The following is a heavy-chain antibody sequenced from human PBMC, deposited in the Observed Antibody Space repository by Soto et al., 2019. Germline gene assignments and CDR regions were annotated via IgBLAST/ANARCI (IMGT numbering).Heavy chain of an antibody. CDR1: GFSLSTSGVG. J-gene: IGHJ4*02. Sequence: QITLKESGPTLVKPTQTLTLTCTFSGFSLSTSGVGVGWIRQPPGKALEWLAVIYWDDDKRYSPSLKSRLTITKDTSKNQVVLTMTNMDPMDTATYHCKRARGWFGDPKRTFDSWGQGILVTVSS. CDR3: KRARGWFGDPKRTFDS. V-gene: IGHV2-5*02. CDR2: IYWDDDK. D-gene: IGHD3-10*01.